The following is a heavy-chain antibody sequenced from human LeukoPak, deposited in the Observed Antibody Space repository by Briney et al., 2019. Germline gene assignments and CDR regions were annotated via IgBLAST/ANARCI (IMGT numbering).Heavy chain of an antibody. CDR2: INHSGST. J-gene: IGHJ4*02. Sequence: SETLSLTCAVYGGSFSGYYWSWIRQPPGKGLEWIGEINHSGSTNYNPSLKSRVTISVDTSKNQFSLKLSSVTAADTAVYYCARNDLYYGLHWGQGTLVTVSS. CDR1: GGSFSGYY. D-gene: IGHD3-10*01. CDR3: ARNDLYYGLH. V-gene: IGHV4-34*01.